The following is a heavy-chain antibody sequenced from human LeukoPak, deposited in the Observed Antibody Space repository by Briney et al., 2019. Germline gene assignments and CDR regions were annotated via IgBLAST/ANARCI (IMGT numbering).Heavy chain of an antibody. CDR2: IYPGDSDP. J-gene: IGHJ4*02. Sequence: GESLKISCKGSGYTFTTYWIGWVRQMPGKGLEWMGIIYPGDSDPRYSPSFQGQVTISADKSISTAYLQWTSLRASDTAMYYCARHGVGSSWFGFDYWGQGTLVTVSS. CDR1: GYTFTTYW. V-gene: IGHV5-51*01. D-gene: IGHD6-13*01. CDR3: ARHGVGSSWFGFDY.